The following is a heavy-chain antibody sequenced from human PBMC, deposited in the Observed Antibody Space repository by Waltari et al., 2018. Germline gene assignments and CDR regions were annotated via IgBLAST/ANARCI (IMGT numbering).Heavy chain of an antibody. Sequence: QVRLVQSGAEVKKPGSSVKVSCQAFGGSFSSYSINWVRQAPGQGLEWMGGIIPVFGTANYAQKFQDRLAITADESTSTAYMELSSLRSEDTAAYYCTTSSYCGTTTCYQYYGMDVWGQGTTVTVSS. CDR2: IIPVFGTA. J-gene: IGHJ6*02. CDR3: TTSSYCGTTTCYQYYGMDV. CDR1: GGSFSSYS. V-gene: IGHV1-69*01. D-gene: IGHD2-2*01.